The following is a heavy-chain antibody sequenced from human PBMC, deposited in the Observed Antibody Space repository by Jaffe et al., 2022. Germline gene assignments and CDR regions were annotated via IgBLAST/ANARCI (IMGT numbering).Heavy chain of an antibody. J-gene: IGHJ6*03. Sequence: QVRLVESGGGVVQPGGSLRLSCAASGFIFSRYAMHWVRQAPGKGLEWVAHIRGDGSNEFYADSVKGRLTISRDNSKHTLYLQMNSLRPEDTAVYFCAKRGDSPSGTGIFYFMDVWGKGTTVTVSS. CDR2: IRGDGSNE. CDR3: AKRGDSPSGTGIFYFMDV. CDR1: GFIFSRYA. V-gene: IGHV3-30*02. D-gene: IGHD2-2*01.